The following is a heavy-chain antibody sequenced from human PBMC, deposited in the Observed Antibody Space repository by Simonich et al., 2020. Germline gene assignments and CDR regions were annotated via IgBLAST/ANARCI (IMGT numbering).Heavy chain of an antibody. D-gene: IGHD6-13*01. CDR2: KWYDGSNK. V-gene: IGHV3-33*01. J-gene: IGHJ4*02. CDR1: GFTFSSYG. Sequence: QVQLVESGGGVVQPGRSLRLSCAASGFTFSSYGMHWVRQAPGKGVEWVEVKWYDGSNKYYADSVKGRFTISRDNSKNTLYLQMNSLRAEDTAVYYCARERAAAGEAFDYWGQGTLVTVSS. CDR3: ARERAAAGEAFDY.